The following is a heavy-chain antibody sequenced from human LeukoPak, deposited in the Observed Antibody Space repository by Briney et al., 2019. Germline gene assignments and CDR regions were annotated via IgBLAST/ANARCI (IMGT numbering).Heavy chain of an antibody. J-gene: IGHJ4*02. V-gene: IGHV1-18*01. CDR3: AIQDRYCSSTSCSGLDY. Sequence: ASVKVSCKASGYTFTSYGISWVRQAPGQGLEWMGWISAYNGNTNYAQKLQGRVTMTTDTSTGTAYMELRSLRSDDTAVYYCAIQDRYCSSTSCSGLDYWGQGTLVTVSS. D-gene: IGHD2-2*01. CDR2: ISAYNGNT. CDR1: GYTFTSYG.